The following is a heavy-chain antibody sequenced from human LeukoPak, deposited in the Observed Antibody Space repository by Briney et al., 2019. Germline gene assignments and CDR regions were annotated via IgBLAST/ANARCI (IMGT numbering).Heavy chain of an antibody. D-gene: IGHD3-3*01. CDR1: GGSISSGDYY. CDR2: IYYSGST. V-gene: IGHV4-30-4*08. CDR3: ARMLLRFPTNWFDP. J-gene: IGHJ5*02. Sequence: KASETLSLTCTVSGGSISSGDYYWSWIRQPPGKSLEWIGYIYYSGSTYYNPSLKSRVTISVDTSKNQFSLKLSSVTAADTAVYYCARMLLRFPTNWFDPWGQGTLVTVSS.